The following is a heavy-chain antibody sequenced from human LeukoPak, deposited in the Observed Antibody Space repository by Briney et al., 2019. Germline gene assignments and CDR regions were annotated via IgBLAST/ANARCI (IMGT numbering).Heavy chain of an antibody. CDR3: ARETMVRGVLNGYYFDY. D-gene: IGHD3-10*01. CDR1: GFTFSSHW. V-gene: IGHV3-7*03. J-gene: IGHJ4*02. Sequence: GGSLRLSCAASGFTFSSHWMNWVRQAPGRGLEWVASVKRDGSKEYYVDSVKGRFTISRDNAKNSLTLQMNSLTAEDTAVYYCARETMVRGVLNGYYFDYWGQGTLVTVSS. CDR2: VKRDGSKE.